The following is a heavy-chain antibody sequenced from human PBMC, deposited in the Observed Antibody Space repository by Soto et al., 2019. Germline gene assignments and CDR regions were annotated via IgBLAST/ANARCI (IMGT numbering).Heavy chain of an antibody. CDR1: GLTFSSYV. D-gene: IGHD3-10*01. J-gene: IGHJ6*02. Sequence: GRSLRLSCAASGLTFSSYVLHWVRQAPGKGLEWVAVISYDGNTKFYADSVKGRFTISRDNSKNTLYLQMSSLRPEDTAAYYSGKDYPQNIPRVRVVHVALARMDVWGQGTMVTV. CDR3: GKDYPQNIPRVRVVHVALARMDV. CDR2: ISYDGNTK. V-gene: IGHV3-30*18.